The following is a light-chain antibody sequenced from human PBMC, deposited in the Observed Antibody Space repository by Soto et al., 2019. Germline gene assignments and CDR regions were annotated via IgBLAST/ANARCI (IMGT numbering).Light chain of an antibody. CDR2: GAS. Sequence: TQSPSTLSASVGARVTITSGASQTINSNYLAWYQQRPDQAPRLLIYGASSRATGIPGRFSGSGSGTDFTLTISRLEPEDFAVYYCQQFGSSVTFGQGTRLEIK. J-gene: IGKJ5*01. CDR3: QQFGSSVT. V-gene: IGKV3-20*01. CDR1: QTINSNY.